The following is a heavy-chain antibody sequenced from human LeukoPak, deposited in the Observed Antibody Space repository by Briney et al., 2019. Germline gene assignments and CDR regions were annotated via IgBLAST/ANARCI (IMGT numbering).Heavy chain of an antibody. CDR2: IHYSVST. CDR3: ARGPLRNTGTTYYFGMDV. CDR1: GGSISGYY. J-gene: IGHJ6*02. V-gene: IGHV4-59*01. D-gene: IGHD1-7*01. Sequence: SETLSLTCTVSGGSISGYYWSWIRQSPVKGLEWIGYIHYSVSTNYNPSLKSRVTMSVDTSKNQFSLKLSSVTAADTAVYYCARGPLRNTGTTYYFGMDVWGQGTTVTVSS.